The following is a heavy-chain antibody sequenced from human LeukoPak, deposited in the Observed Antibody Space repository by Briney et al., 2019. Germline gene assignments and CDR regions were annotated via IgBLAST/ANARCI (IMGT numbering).Heavy chain of an antibody. CDR3: ASSIVRGGYGDYDY. J-gene: IGHJ4*02. D-gene: IGHD3-10*01. Sequence: PGGSLRLSCAASGFTFSDYVMSWVRQAPGKGLEWVSAISGSGDSTYYSDSVKARFTSSRDNSRNTLYLQIHSLRVEDMAIYYCASSIVRGGYGDYDYWGQGTQVIVSS. CDR2: ISGSGDST. V-gene: IGHV3-23*01. CDR1: GFTFSDYV.